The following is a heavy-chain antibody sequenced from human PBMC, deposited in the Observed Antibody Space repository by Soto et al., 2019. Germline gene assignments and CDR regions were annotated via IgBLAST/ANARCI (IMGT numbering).Heavy chain of an antibody. V-gene: IGHV4-61*08. J-gene: IGHJ2*01. CDR1: GGSVSTGVHY. CDR2: IYYSGST. CDR3: AIGYYTSGYWFDR. Sequence: QVQLQESGPGLVKPSETLSLTGTVSVSGGSVSTGVHYWSWIRQPPGKGLEWIGYIYYSGSTNYNPSLKSRVTISVDTSTNQFSLQLTSVTAADTAVYYCAIGYYTSGYWFDRWGRGTLVTVSS. D-gene: IGHD6-13*01.